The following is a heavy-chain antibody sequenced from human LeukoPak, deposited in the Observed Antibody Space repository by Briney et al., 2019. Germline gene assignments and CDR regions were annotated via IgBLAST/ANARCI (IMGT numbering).Heavy chain of an antibody. CDR1: GFTFSSYW. Sequence: GGSLRLSCAASGFTFSSYWMNWVRQAPGKGLEWVANIKKDGSDKNYLGSVKGRFTISRDNAKNSLYVQMNSLRVEDTAVYYCARVQSSSSWYVVRAYYYYGMDVWGQGTTVTVSS. V-gene: IGHV3-7*01. D-gene: IGHD6-13*01. CDR3: ARVQSSSSWYVVRAYYYYGMDV. J-gene: IGHJ6*02. CDR2: IKKDGSDK.